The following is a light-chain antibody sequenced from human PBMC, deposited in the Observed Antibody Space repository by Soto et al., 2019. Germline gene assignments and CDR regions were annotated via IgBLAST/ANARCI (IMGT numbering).Light chain of an antibody. Sequence: QSALTQPASVSGSPGQSITISCTGTSSDVGSYNLVSWYQQHPGKAPKLMIYDVSKRPSGVSTRFSGSKSGNTASLTTSGLQAEDEADYYCCSYEGSSTYYVFGTGTKLTVL. V-gene: IGLV2-23*02. J-gene: IGLJ1*01. CDR2: DVS. CDR1: SSDVGSYNL. CDR3: CSYEGSSTYYV.